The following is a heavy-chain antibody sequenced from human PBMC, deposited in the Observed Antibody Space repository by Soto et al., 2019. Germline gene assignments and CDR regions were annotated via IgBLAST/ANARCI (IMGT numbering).Heavy chain of an antibody. J-gene: IGHJ2*01. CDR2: ISYDGSNK. V-gene: IGHV3-30-3*01. CDR1: GFTFSSYA. Sequence: QVQLVESGGGVVQPGRSLRLSCAASGFTFSSYAMHWVRQAPGKGLEWVAVISYDGSNKYYADSVKGRFTISRDNSKNTLYLQMNSLRAEDTAVYYCARDGATAMVYWYFDLWGRGTLVTVSS. D-gene: IGHD5-18*01. CDR3: ARDGATAMVYWYFDL.